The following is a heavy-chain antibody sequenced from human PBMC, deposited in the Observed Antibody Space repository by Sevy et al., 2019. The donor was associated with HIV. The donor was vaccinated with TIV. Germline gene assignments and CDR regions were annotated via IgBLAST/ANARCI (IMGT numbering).Heavy chain of an antibody. CDR2: ISGSGGST. CDR1: GFTFRGYV. D-gene: IGHD1-26*01. J-gene: IGHJ4*02. V-gene: IGHV3-23*01. Sequence: GGSLRLSCAASGFTFRGYVMSWVRQAPGKGLEWVSAISGSGGSTYYAYSVKGRFTISRDNSKNMLDLQMNSLRDEDTAVYYCAREEVTGFDYWGQGTLVTVSS. CDR3: AREEVTGFDY.